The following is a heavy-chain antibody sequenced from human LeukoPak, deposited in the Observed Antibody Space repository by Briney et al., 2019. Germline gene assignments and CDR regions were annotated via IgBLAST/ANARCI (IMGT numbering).Heavy chain of an antibody. CDR2: ISAYNGNT. J-gene: IGHJ2*01. CDR3: ARITMVRGVIFDWYFDL. V-gene: IGHV1-18*01. Sequence: ASVKVSCKASGYTFTSYGISWVRQAPGQGLEWMGWISAYNGNTNYAQKLQGRVTMTTDTSTSTAYMELRSLRSDDTAVYYCARITMVRGVIFDWYFDLWGRGTLVTVSS. D-gene: IGHD3-10*01. CDR1: GYTFTSYG.